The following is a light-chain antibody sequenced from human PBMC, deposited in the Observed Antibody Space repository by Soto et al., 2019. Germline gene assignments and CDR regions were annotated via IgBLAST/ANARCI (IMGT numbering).Light chain of an antibody. CDR1: SSNIGSHL. CDR2: TYN. Sequence: QSVLTQPPSVSGTPGQRVTISCSGSSSNIGSHLVNWYQQVPGTAPKLLIYTYNQRPSGVPDRFSDSKSGTSASLAISGLQSEDEADYYCAAWDGSLQSWVFGGGTKVTVL. J-gene: IGLJ3*02. V-gene: IGLV1-44*01. CDR3: AAWDGSLQSWV.